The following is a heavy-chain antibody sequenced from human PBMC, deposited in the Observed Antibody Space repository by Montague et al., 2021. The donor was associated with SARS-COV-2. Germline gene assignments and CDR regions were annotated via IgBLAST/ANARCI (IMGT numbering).Heavy chain of an antibody. CDR2: IYYSGST. V-gene: IGHV4-59*01. Sequence: SETLSLTCTVSGGSISSYYWSWIRQPPGKGLEWIGYIYYSGSTNXXPSLKSRVTISVDTSKNPFSLKLSSVTAADTAVYYCARVSDFWSGYYTAVGAFDIWGQGTMVTVSS. CDR3: ARVSDFWSGYYTAVGAFDI. CDR1: GGSISSYY. D-gene: IGHD3-3*01. J-gene: IGHJ3*02.